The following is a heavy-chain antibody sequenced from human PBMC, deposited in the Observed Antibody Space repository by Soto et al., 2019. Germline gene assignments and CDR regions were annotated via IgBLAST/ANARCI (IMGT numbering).Heavy chain of an antibody. Sequence: GASVKVSCKASGGTFSTYTMSWVRQAPGQGLEWMGGIIPMFGTTTYAENFQGRVTITADKSTSTAYMELTSLRSEDTAVYYCTRDSYYFDSSAYYGHNWFDPWGQGTRVTVSS. CDR2: IIPMFGTT. CDR1: GGTFSTYT. J-gene: IGHJ5*02. CDR3: TRDSYYFDSSAYYGHNWFDP. V-gene: IGHV1-69*06. D-gene: IGHD3-22*01.